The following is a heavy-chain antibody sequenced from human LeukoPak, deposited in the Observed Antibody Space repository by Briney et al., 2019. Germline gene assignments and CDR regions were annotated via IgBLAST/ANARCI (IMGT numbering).Heavy chain of an antibody. V-gene: IGHV1-69*01. CDR1: GGTFSSYA. CDR2: IIPILGTA. Sequence: SVKVSCKASGGTFSSYAISWVRQAPGQGLEWMGGIIPILGTANYAQKFQGRVTITADESTSTAYMELSSLRSEDTAVYYCARSTMVRGGDYYYYGMDVWGKGTTVTVSS. CDR3: ARSTMVRGGDYYYYGMDV. J-gene: IGHJ6*04. D-gene: IGHD3-10*01.